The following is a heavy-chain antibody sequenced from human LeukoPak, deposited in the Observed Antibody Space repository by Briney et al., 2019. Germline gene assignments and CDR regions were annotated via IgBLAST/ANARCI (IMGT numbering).Heavy chain of an antibody. J-gene: IGHJ6*02. V-gene: IGHV4-59*08. CDR3: ARHRVGMDV. CDR1: GGSASSYY. CDR2: IYYSGST. Sequence: PSETLSLTCTVSGGSASSYYWSWIRQPPGKGLEWIGYIYYSGSTNYNPSLKSRVTISVDTSKNQFSLKLSSVTAADTAVYYCARHRVGMDVWGQGTTVTVSS.